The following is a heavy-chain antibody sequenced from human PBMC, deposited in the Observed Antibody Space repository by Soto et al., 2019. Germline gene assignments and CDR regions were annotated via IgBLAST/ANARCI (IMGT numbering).Heavy chain of an antibody. CDR1: GFSFSTYT. V-gene: IGHV3-23*01. CDR3: AKDLRTRVAPTYFDY. Sequence: GGSLRLSCAASGFSFSTYTMSWVRQAPGKGLEWVSGISSSVGNTYYSDSVKGRFTISRDNSKDTLFLQMNRLGAEDTALYFCAKDLRTRVAPTYFDYWGQGNLVTVSS. J-gene: IGHJ4*02. CDR2: ISSSVGNT. D-gene: IGHD3-3*01.